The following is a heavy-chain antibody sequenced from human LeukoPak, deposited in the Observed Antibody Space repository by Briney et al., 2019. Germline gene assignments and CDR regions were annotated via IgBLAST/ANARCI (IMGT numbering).Heavy chain of an antibody. CDR2: MNPTSGDT. Sequence: ASVKVSCKASGYTFSDYDVNWVRQAPGQGLEWMGWMNPTSGDTGYAQKFQGRVTMTRSMSKNTAYMELSRLRSEDTAVYFCARVVMRAFYYYYMDVWGKGTTIIISS. D-gene: IGHD2-21*01. J-gene: IGHJ6*03. V-gene: IGHV1-8*01. CDR1: GYTFSDYD. CDR3: ARVVMRAFYYYYMDV.